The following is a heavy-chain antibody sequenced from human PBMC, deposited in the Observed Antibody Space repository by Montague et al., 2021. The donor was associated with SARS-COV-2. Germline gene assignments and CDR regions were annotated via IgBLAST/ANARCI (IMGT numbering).Heavy chain of an antibody. J-gene: IGHJ3*02. CDR2: IYNSGST. CDR1: GGSISRYS. CDR3: ARVGRGSSWYEVAFDI. V-gene: IGHV4-59*01. D-gene: IGHD6-13*01. Sequence: SETLSLTYTLSGGSISRYSWTWIRQPPGKGLEWIGYIYNSGSTNYNPSLTSRVTISVYTSKNPFSLKLSSVSAADTAVYYCARVGRGSSWYEVAFDIWGQGTMVTVSS.